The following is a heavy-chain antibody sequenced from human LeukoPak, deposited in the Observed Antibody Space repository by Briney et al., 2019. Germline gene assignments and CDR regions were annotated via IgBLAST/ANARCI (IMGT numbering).Heavy chain of an antibody. J-gene: IGHJ4*02. Sequence: SVKVSCKASGGTFSSYAISWVRQAPGQGLEWMGGIIPIFGTANYAQKFQGRVTITADKSTSTAYMELSSLRSEDTAVYYCAREYSSSSGSDYWGQGTLVTVSS. CDR1: GGTFSSYA. CDR2: IIPIFGTA. D-gene: IGHD6-6*01. CDR3: AREYSSSSGSDY. V-gene: IGHV1-69*06.